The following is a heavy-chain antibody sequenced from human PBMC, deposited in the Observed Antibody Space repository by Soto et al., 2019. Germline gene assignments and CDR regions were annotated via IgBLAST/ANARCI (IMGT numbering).Heavy chain of an antibody. D-gene: IGHD1-26*01. CDR2: ISSGGNTM. CDR3: ARDEWEINSKWFDY. CDR1: GFTFSSYE. Sequence: EVQLVESGGGLVQPGGSLRLSCTASGFTFSSYEMNWVRQAPGKGLEWVSYISSGGNTMYYADSVKGRFTISRDNAKKPLYLQMDILSAEDKAVYYCARDEWEINSKWFDYWGQGTLVTVSS. J-gene: IGHJ4*02. V-gene: IGHV3-48*03.